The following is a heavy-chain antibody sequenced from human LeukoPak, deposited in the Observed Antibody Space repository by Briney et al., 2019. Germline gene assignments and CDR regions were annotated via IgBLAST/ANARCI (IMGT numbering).Heavy chain of an antibody. V-gene: IGHV3-7*01. J-gene: IGHJ3*01. CDR2: MNGDGSQI. Sequence: GGSLRLSCAASGFTFSGHWMSWVRQAPAKGLEWVAHMNGDGSQIYYMDFVKGRLTISRDNAKNPLYLQMNGLRAEDTAVYYCVAWGNSGNSWGQGTMVIVSS. D-gene: IGHD1-26*01. CDR1: GFTFSGHW. CDR3: VAWGNSGNS.